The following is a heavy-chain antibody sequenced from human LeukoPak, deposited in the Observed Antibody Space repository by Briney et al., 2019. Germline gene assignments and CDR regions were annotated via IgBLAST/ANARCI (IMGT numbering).Heavy chain of an antibody. J-gene: IGHJ6*03. CDR2: ISSSGSTI. CDR1: GFTFSDYY. CDR3: ARVDSGWYYYYYYMDV. Sequence: PGGSLRLSCAASGFTFSDYYMSWIRQAPGKGLEWVSYISSSGSTIYYADSVKGRFTISRDNAKNSLYLQMNSLRTEDTAVYYCARVDSGWYYYYYYMDVWGKGTTVTVSS. D-gene: IGHD6-19*01. V-gene: IGHV3-11*04.